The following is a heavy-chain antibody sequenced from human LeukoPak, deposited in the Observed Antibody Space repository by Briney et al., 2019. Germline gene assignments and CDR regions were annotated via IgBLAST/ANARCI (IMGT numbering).Heavy chain of an antibody. J-gene: IGHJ4*02. Sequence: ASVTVSCKASGYTFTGYHMHWVRQAPGQGLEWMGWSNPNSGGTSYAQKFQGRVTMTGDTSISTAYMELSRLSSDATAIYYCGGRPEIASVPSFDYWGQGTLGTVSS. V-gene: IGHV1-2*02. D-gene: IGHD6-25*01. CDR2: SNPNSGGT. CDR1: GYTFTGYH. CDR3: GGRPEIASVPSFDY.